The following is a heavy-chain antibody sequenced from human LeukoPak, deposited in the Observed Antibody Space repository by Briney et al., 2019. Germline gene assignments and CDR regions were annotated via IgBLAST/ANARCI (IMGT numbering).Heavy chain of an antibody. V-gene: IGHV3-21*01. CDR3: ARDSRLKSSGWYASFHYYYYGMDV. D-gene: IGHD6-19*01. CDR2: ISSSSSYI. J-gene: IGHJ6*02. Sequence: SGGSLRLSCAASGFTFSSYSMNWVRQAPGKGLEWVSSISSSSSYIYYADSVKGRFTISRDNAKNSLYLQMNSLRDEDTAVYYCARDSRLKSSGWYASFHYYYYGMDVWGQGTTVTVSS. CDR1: GFTFSSYS.